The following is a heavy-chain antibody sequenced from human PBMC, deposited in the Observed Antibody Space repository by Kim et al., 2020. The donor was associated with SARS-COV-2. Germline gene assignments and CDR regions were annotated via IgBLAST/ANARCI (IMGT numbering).Heavy chain of an antibody. J-gene: IGHJ3*02. D-gene: IGHD3-16*02. V-gene: IGHV4-61*07. CDR3: ARQMYYDYVWGSYRLAFDI. Sequence: SRVTISVDTSKNQFSLKLSSVPAADTAVYYCARQMYYDYVWGSYRLAFDIWGQGTMVTVSS.